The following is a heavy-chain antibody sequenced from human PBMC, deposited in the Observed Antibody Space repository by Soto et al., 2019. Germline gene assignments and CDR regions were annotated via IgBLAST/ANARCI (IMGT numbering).Heavy chain of an antibody. J-gene: IGHJ4*02. V-gene: IGHV1-24*01. CDR2: FDPEDGET. Sequence: ASVKVSCKVSGYTLTELSMHWVRQAPGKGLEWMGGFDPEDGETIYAQKFQGRVTMIEDTSTDTAYMELSSLRSEDTAVYYCATDPSLYDNDYWGQGTLVTVSS. CDR3: ATDPSLYDNDY. CDR1: GYTLTELS. D-gene: IGHD3-22*01.